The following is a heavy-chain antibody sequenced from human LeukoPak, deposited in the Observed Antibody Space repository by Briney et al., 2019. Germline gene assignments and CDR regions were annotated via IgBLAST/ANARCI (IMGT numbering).Heavy chain of an antibody. J-gene: IGHJ4*02. V-gene: IGHV4-59*01. CDR3: ARLTTDGYNFDY. D-gene: IGHD5-24*01. Sequence: PSETLSLTCTVSGGSISSYYWSWIRQPPGKGLEWIGYIYYSGSTNCNPSLKSRVTISVDTSKNQFSLKLSSVTAADTAVYYCARLTTDGYNFDYWGQGTLVTASS. CDR1: GGSISSYY. CDR2: IYYSGST.